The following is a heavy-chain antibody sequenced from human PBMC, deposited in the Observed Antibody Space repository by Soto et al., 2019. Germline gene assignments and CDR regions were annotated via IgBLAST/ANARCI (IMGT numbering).Heavy chain of an antibody. Sequence: GGSLRLSCAASGFTFSSYAMSWVRQAPGKGLEWVSAISGSGGSTYYADSVKGRFTISRDNSKNTLYLQMNSLRAEDTAVYYCAKGLVGPLVVAAGCNFDYWGQGTLVTVS. D-gene: IGHD2-15*01. CDR3: AKGLVGPLVVAAGCNFDY. CDR1: GFTFSSYA. J-gene: IGHJ4*02. V-gene: IGHV3-23*01. CDR2: ISGSGGST.